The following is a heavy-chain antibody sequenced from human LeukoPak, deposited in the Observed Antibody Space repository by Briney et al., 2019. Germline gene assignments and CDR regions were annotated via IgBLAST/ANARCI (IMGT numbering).Heavy chain of an antibody. J-gene: IGHJ4*02. D-gene: IGHD1-26*01. V-gene: IGHV1-2*02. CDR2: INPNNGGT. CDR1: GYTFTGYY. Sequence: GASVKVSCKASGYTFTGYYMHWVRQAPGQGLEWMGWINPNNGGTNYAQKFQGRVTMTRDTSISTAYMELSRLRSDDTAVYYCARSGSYGFFDYWGQGTLVTVSS. CDR3: ARSGSYGFFDY.